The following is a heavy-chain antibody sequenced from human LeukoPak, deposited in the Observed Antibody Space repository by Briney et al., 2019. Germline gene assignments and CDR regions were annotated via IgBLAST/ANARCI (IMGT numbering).Heavy chain of an antibody. D-gene: IGHD5-24*01. V-gene: IGHV3-48*02. CDR2: ISSSSSTI. Sequence: GGSLRLSCAASGFTFSSYGMHWVRQAPGKGLEWVSYISSSSSTIYYADSVKGRFTISRDNAKNSLYLQMNSLRDEDTAVYYCAGEVGVEMATIYYYYGMDVWGQGTTVTVSS. J-gene: IGHJ6*02. CDR1: GFTFSSYG. CDR3: AGEVGVEMATIYYYYGMDV.